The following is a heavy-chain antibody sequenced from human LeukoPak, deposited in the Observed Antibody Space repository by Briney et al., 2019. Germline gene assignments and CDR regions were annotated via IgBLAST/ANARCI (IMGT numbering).Heavy chain of an antibody. CDR2: INSDGSST. CDR1: GFTFSSYW. D-gene: IGHD1-26*01. V-gene: IGHV3-74*01. Sequence: GRSLRLSCAASGFTFSSYWMHWVRQAPGKGLVWVSRINSDGSSTSYADSVKGRFTISRDNAKNSLYLQMNSLRAEDRAVYYCARDYSLRSHFDYWGQGTLVTVSS. CDR3: ARDYSLRSHFDY. J-gene: IGHJ4*02.